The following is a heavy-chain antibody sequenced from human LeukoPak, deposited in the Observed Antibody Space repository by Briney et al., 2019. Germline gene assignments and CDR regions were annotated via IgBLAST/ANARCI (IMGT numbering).Heavy chain of an antibody. CDR2: INPNSGGT. Sequence: ASVKVSCKASGYTFTGYYMHWVRQAPGQGLEWMGRINPNSGGTNYAQKFQGRVTMTRDTSISTAYMEQSRLRSDDTAVYYCARVESGWGMTTNYWGQGTLVTVSS. V-gene: IGHV1-2*06. J-gene: IGHJ4*02. D-gene: IGHD4-17*01. CDR1: GYTFTGYY. CDR3: ARVESGWGMTTNY.